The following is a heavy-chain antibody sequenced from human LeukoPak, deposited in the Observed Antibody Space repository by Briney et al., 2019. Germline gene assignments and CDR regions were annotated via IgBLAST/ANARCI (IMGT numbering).Heavy chain of an antibody. Sequence: GGSLRLSCAASGFTFSSHSMNWIRQAPGKGPEWVSSTSGGSDYIFHADSVKGRFTVSRDNAKNSLYLQMNSLRAEDTAVYYCARVSSVPTPRALDYWGQGALVTVSS. CDR3: ARVSSVPTPRALDY. J-gene: IGHJ4*02. D-gene: IGHD4/OR15-4a*01. CDR2: TSGGSDYI. V-gene: IGHV3-21*01. CDR1: GFTFSSHS.